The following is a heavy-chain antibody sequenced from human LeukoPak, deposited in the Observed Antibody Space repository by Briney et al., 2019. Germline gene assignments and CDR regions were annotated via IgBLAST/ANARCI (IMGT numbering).Heavy chain of an antibody. CDR2: ISYDGSNK. V-gene: IGHV3-30-3*01. D-gene: IGHD6-13*01. CDR3: AKAPYVGIAFGY. Sequence: GRSLRLPCAASGFTFSDYAVHWVRQAPGKGLEWVAVISYDGSNKFYADSVKGRFTISRDNSKNTLYLQVNSLRAEDTAVYYCAKAPYVGIAFGYWGQGTLVTVSS. CDR1: GFTFSDYA. J-gene: IGHJ4*02.